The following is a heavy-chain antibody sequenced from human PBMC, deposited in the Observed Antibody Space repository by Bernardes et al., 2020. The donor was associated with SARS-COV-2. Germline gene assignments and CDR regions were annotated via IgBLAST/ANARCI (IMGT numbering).Heavy chain of an antibody. J-gene: IGHJ4*02. CDR1: LFSHRPGGVG. CDR2: IYWDDDK. V-gene: IGHV2-5*02. CDR3: AHSRDIVVVGAQFDY. Sequence: SGHTLRNPPQPLTLACTFFLFSHRPGGVGVGWIGRPPGKALEWHALIYWDDDKRYSPSLKRRLTITKDTSKNQVVLTMTNMDPVHTATYYCAHSRDIVVVGAQFDYWGQGTLVTVSS. D-gene: IGHD2-2*01.